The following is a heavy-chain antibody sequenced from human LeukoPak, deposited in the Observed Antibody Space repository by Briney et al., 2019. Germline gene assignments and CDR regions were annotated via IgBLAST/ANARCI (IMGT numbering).Heavy chain of an antibody. Sequence: GGSLRLSCAASGFTFSSYAMSWVRQAPGKGLEWVSAISGSGGSTYYADSVKGRFTIFRDNSKNTLYLQMNSLRAEDTAVYYCAKAGEPTYYDILTGYYPSYYYYGMDVWGQGTTVTVSS. J-gene: IGHJ6*02. CDR1: GFTFSSYA. D-gene: IGHD3-9*01. CDR3: AKAGEPTYYDILTGYYPSYYYYGMDV. V-gene: IGHV3-23*01. CDR2: ISGSGGST.